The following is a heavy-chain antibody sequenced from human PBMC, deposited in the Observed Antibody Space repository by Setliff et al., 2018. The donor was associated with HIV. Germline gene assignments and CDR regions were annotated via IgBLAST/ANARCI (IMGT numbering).Heavy chain of an antibody. D-gene: IGHD3-22*01. V-gene: IGHV4-34*01. J-gene: IGHJ3*02. CDR1: GGSFSGYY. CDR3: AADTGFYFDSTGYSTAFDI. CDR2: INHSGST. Sequence: PSETLSLTCAVYGGSFSGYYWSWIRQSPRNRLEWIGEINHSGSTNYNMSLWSRVTISLDASRNQFSLKLSSVTAADTAVYYCAADTGFYFDSTGYSTAFDIWGPGTMVTVSS.